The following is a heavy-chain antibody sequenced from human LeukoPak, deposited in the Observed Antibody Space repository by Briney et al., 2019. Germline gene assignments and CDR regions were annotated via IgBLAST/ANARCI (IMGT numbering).Heavy chain of an antibody. CDR1: GFTFSGYA. J-gene: IGHJ6*02. V-gene: IGHV3-33*08. CDR2: ILYDGRNK. Sequence: PRGSLRLSCAPSGFTFSGYAMSGGPQAPRKGLGWGAVILYDGRNKYYADSVKGRFAISRDNSKNTLYLQMNSLRAEDTAVYYCARGLLWFGEPDYYYGMDVWGQGTTVTVSS. D-gene: IGHD3-10*01. CDR3: ARGLLWFGEPDYYYGMDV.